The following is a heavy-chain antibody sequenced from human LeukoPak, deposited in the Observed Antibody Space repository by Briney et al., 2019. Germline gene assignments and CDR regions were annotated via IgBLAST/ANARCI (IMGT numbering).Heavy chain of an antibody. J-gene: IGHJ4*02. CDR3: VRDRELTY. D-gene: IGHD3-10*01. Sequence: TSETLSLTCAVSGGSISSSNWWSWVRQPPGKGLEWIGEIYHSGSTNYSPSLKGRAIISADASKNQFSLKLTSVTAADTAVYYCVRDRELTYWGQGILVTVSS. V-gene: IGHV4-4*02. CDR2: IYHSGST. CDR1: GGSISSSNW.